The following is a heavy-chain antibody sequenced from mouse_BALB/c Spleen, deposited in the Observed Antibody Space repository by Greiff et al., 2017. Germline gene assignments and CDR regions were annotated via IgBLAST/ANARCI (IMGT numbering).Heavy chain of an antibody. J-gene: IGHJ1*01. CDR2: INPDSSTI. D-gene: IGHD2-14*01. Sequence: DVKLQESGGGLVQPGGSLKLSCAASGFDFSRYWMSWVRQAPGKGLEWIGEINPDSSTINYTPSLKDKFIISRDNAKNTLYLQMSKVRSEDTALYCCARPGAKYRYDGGGFDVWGAGTTVTVSS. CDR3: ARPGAKYRYDGGGFDV. CDR1: GFDFSRYW. V-gene: IGHV4-1*02.